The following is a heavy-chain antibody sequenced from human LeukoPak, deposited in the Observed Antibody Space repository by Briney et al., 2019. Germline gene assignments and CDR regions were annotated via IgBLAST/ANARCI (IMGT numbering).Heavy chain of an antibody. J-gene: IGHJ4*02. Sequence: ASVKVSYKPSVYTFTGYYMQCVRQAPAQGLEWVEWINPKSGGTNYTQKFQGRVTMTRDSSIRTAYMELSRLRSDDTAVYYCARGWVYYDFWSGYLYYFDYWGQGTLVTVSS. CDR2: INPKSGGT. CDR3: ARGWVYYDFWSGYLYYFDY. V-gene: IGHV1-2*02. CDR1: VYTFTGYY. D-gene: IGHD3-3*01.